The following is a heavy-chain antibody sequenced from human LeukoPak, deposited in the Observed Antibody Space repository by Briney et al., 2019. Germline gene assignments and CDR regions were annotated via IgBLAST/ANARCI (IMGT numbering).Heavy chain of an antibody. CDR1: GFTFSNAW. J-gene: IGHJ4*02. CDR2: INSDGSSA. V-gene: IGHV3-74*01. Sequence: GGSLRLSCAASGFTFSNAWMSWVRQAPGKGLEWVGRINSDGSSADYADSVKGRFTISRDNAKNTLYLQMNSLRAEDTAIYYCGRVVTTSEDWGQGILVTVSS. CDR3: GRVVTTSED. D-gene: IGHD1-14*01.